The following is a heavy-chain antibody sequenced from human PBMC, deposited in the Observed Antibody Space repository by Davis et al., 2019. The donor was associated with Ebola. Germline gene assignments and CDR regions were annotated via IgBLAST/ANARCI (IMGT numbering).Heavy chain of an antibody. CDR2: IFFDGSKK. CDR1: GFTFSSYS. Sequence: GESLKISCAASGFTFSSYSMNWVRQAPGKGLEWVAAIFFDGSKKYYADSLKGRFTISRDNFKNTLYVQMNSLTTEDTAVYYCAKDRGGVGGVGYVLDVWGQGTTVTVS. J-gene: IGHJ6*02. V-gene: IGHV3-30*18. D-gene: IGHD2-8*02. CDR3: AKDRGGVGGVGYVLDV.